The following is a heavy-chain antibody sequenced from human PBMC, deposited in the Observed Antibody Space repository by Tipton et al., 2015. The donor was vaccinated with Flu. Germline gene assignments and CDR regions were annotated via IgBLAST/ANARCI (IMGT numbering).Heavy chain of an antibody. CDR3: VRSGNYLYFNAMDV. Sequence: TLSLTCTVSGASINSNFWSWIRQSPGKGLEWIGYIYSGGSTKYNPYFESRVTMSIDTSKNQFSLKVTSVTAADTALYYCVRSGNYLYFNAMDVWGQGTTVTVSS. V-gene: IGHV4-59*08. J-gene: IGHJ6*02. CDR2: IYSGGST. CDR1: GASINSNF. D-gene: IGHD1-26*01.